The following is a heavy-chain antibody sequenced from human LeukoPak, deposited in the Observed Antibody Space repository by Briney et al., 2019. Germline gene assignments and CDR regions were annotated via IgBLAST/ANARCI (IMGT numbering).Heavy chain of an antibody. CDR2: INHSGST. Sequence: SETLSLTCAVYGGSFSGYYWSWIRQPPGKGLEWIGEINHSGSTNYNPSLKSRVTISVDKSKDQFSLKLSSVTAADTAVYYCARVGSSGWYTDGGPGGFDYWGQGTLVTVSS. J-gene: IGHJ4*02. CDR3: ARVGSSGWYTDGGPGGFDY. D-gene: IGHD6-19*01. CDR1: GGSFSGYY. V-gene: IGHV4-34*01.